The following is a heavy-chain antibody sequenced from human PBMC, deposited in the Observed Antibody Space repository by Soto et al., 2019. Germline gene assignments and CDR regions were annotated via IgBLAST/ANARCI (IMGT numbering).Heavy chain of an antibody. V-gene: IGHV1-8*01. CDR1: GYTFTSYD. J-gene: IGHJ4*02. Sequence: GASVKVSCKASGYTFTSYDINWVRQATGQGLEWMGWMNPNSGNTGYAQKFQGRVTMTRNTSISTAYMELSSLRSEDTAVYYCARGRYRSGIQQWLTASPNDYWGQGTLVTVSS. D-gene: IGHD5-18*01. CDR3: ARGRYRSGIQQWLTASPNDY. CDR2: MNPNSGNT.